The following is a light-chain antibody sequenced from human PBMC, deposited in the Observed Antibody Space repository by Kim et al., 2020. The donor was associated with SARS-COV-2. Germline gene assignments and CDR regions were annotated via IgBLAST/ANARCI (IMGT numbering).Light chain of an antibody. J-gene: IGLJ3*02. CDR1: MGHRTNH. Sequence: ASVTLPGPLSMGHRTNHSVWQQQPPEKGHRYWMKLNSDGSHSKGDGIPARFSGSSSGAERYLPISSLQSEDEADYYCQTWGTGPRVFGGGTQLTVL. V-gene: IGLV4-69*01. CDR2: LNSDGSH. CDR3: QTWGTGPRV.